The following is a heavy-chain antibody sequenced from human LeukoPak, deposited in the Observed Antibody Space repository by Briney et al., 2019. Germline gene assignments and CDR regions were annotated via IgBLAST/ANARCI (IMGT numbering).Heavy chain of an antibody. Sequence: GGSLRLSCAVSGFTVSSNYMTWVRQAPGKGLEWVSVIYSGGSIYYADSVKGRFTISRDISKNTVDLQLNSLRAEDTAVYYCASGKETSMAQGYLGQGTLVTGSS. D-gene: IGHD5-18*01. J-gene: IGHJ4*02. CDR1: GFTVSSNY. CDR3: ASGKETSMAQGY. CDR2: IYSGGSI. V-gene: IGHV3-53*01.